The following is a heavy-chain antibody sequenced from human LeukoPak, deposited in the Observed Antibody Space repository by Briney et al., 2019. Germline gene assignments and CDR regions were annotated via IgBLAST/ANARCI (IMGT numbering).Heavy chain of an antibody. CDR3: TRTTIHFWPDS. Sequence: PGGSLRLSCTVSGFTFGDYAMSWFRQGPGKGLEWIGFIRTKVYGGTTDYAASVRGRFTISRDDSESIAYLQMNSLKTEDTAVYYWTRTTIHFWPDSWGQGTMVTVSS. D-gene: IGHD3-3*02. J-gene: IGHJ4*02. CDR1: GFTFGDYA. CDR2: IRTKVYGGTT. V-gene: IGHV3-49*03.